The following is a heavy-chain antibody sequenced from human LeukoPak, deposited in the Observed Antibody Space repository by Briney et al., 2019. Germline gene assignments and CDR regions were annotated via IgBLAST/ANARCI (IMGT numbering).Heavy chain of an antibody. CDR2: IGGGGSST. V-gene: IGHV3-23*01. CDR1: GFIFRNYA. D-gene: IGHD3-16*01. Sequence: PGGSLRLSCAASGFIFRNYAMSWVRQAPGKGLEWVSSIGGGGSSTYYADSVKGRFTISRDNSKNTLYQQMNSLRAEDTALYYCAKSPASLNTYDYWGQGTLVTVSS. J-gene: IGHJ4*02. CDR3: AKSPASLNTYDY.